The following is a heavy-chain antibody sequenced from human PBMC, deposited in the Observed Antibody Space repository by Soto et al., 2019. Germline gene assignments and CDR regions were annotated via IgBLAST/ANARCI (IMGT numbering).Heavy chain of an antibody. D-gene: IGHD3-22*01. J-gene: IGHJ6*02. CDR2: IIPIFGTA. V-gene: IGHV1-69*06. CDR3: ARDHYDSSGYWSNYYYYGMDV. CDR1: GGTFSSYA. Sequence: SVKVSCKASGGTFSSYAISWVRQAPGQGLEWMGGIIPIFGTANYAQKFQGRVTITADKSTSTAYMELSSLRSEDTAVYYCARDHYDSSGYWSNYYYYGMDVWGQGTTVTVSS.